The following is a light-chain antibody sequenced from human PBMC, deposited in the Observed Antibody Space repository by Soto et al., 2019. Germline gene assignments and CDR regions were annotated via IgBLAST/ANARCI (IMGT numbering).Light chain of an antibody. CDR3: QKYTSSRT. CDR2: DAS. J-gene: IGKJ1*01. Sequence: DIQMTQSSSTLSAAVGDRVTITCRASQSISSWLAWYQQKPGEAPKLLIYDASSLESGVPSRFSGSGSGTEFTLTISRLQPEDFSTYYSQKYTSSRTLAQGPKVDIK. V-gene: IGKV1-5*01. CDR1: QSISSW.